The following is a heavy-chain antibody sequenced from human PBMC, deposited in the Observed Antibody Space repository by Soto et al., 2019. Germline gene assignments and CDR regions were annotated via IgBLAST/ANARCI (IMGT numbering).Heavy chain of an antibody. CDR2: IYSSGET. CDR1: SDLISGLY. J-gene: IGHJ5*02. V-gene: IGHV4-4*07. CDR3: ARAGGTMVRGVIFRWFDP. D-gene: IGHD3-10*01. Sequence: XETLSLTCTVSSDLISGLYWTWMRQPSGKGLEWIGRIYSSGETNYNPSLTGRVTISVDRSKNQFSLKLSSVTAADTAVYYCARAGGTMVRGVIFRWFDPWGQGTLVTVSS.